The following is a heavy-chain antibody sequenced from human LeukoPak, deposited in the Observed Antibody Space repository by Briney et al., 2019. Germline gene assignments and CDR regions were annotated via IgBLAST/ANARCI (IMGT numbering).Heavy chain of an antibody. CDR3: ARDRIAVAVDYYYGMDV. CDR2: INHSGST. J-gene: IGHJ6*02. V-gene: IGHV4-34*01. D-gene: IGHD6-19*01. CDR1: GGSFSGYY. Sequence: PSETLSLTCAVYGGSFSGYYWSWIRQPPGKGLEWIGEINHSGSTNYNPSLKSRVTISVDTSKNQFSLKLSSVTAADTAVYYCARDRIAVAVDYYYGMDVWGQGTTVTVSS.